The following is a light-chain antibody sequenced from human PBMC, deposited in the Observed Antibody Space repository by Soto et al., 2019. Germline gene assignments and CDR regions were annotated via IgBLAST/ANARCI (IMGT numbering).Light chain of an antibody. Sequence: QAVVTQPASVFGSPGQSITISCTGASSDIGTYDYVSWYQQHPGKAPKLIIYEVTNRPFGISERFSGSKSGNSASLTISGLQAEDEADYYCCSYSSRNTMFVFGSGTKVTVL. J-gene: IGLJ1*01. V-gene: IGLV2-14*03. CDR3: CSYSSRNTMFV. CDR1: SSDIGTYDY. CDR2: EVT.